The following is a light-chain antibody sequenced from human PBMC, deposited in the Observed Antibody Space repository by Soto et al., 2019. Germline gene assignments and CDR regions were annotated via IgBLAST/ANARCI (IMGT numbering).Light chain of an antibody. J-gene: IGLJ1*01. CDR3: SSYTSRSTLV. V-gene: IGLV2-14*01. CDR1: SSDVGGYNY. Sequence: QSALTQPASVSVSPGQSITISCTGTSSDVGGYNYVSWYQQHPGKAPKLMIYEVSNRPSGVFNRFSGSKSGNTASLTISGLQAEDEADYYFSSYTSRSTLVFGTGTKLTVL. CDR2: EVS.